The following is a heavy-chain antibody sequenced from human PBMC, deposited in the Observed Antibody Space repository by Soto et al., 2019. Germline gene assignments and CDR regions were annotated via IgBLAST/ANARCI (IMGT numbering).Heavy chain of an antibody. CDR1: GGSISSYY. J-gene: IGHJ6*01. Sequence: SEPLSLTCTVSGGSISSYYWSWIRQPPGKGLEWIGYIYYSGSTNYNPSLKSRVTISVDTSKNQFSLKLSSVTAADTAVPYCASVTRTCISTSCYRYCYGMDVWGQGNTVTVSS. CDR3: ASVTRTCISTSCYRYCYGMDV. V-gene: IGHV4-59*01. CDR2: IYYSGST. D-gene: IGHD2-2*02.